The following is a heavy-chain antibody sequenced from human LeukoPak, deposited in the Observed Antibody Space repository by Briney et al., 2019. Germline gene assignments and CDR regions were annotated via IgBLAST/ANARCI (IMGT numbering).Heavy chain of an antibody. CDR3: ARRNAMDV. Sequence: PGGSLRLSCAASGFTFSSYTMNWVRQAPGRGLEWVSSISSSSSYIYYGDSVKGRFTISRDNAKNSLYLQMSSLRAEDTAVYYCARRNAMDVWGQGTTVIVFS. J-gene: IGHJ6*02. CDR2: ISSSSSYI. V-gene: IGHV3-21*01. CDR1: GFTFSSYT.